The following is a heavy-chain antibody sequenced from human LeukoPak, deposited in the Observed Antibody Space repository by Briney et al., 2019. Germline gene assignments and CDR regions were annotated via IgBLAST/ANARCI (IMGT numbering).Heavy chain of an antibody. CDR2: ITSSGSVI. CDR1: GFTFSTNS. CDR3: ARDLGYCSGGSCYHDAFDI. D-gene: IGHD2-15*01. J-gene: IGHJ3*02. Sequence: PGGSLRLSCAASGFTFSTNSMSWVRQAPGKGLEWVSYITSSGSVIHYSDSVRGRFTISRDNAKSSLYLQMNSLRAEDTAVYYCARDLGYCSGGSCYHDAFDIWGQGTMVTVSS. V-gene: IGHV3-48*01.